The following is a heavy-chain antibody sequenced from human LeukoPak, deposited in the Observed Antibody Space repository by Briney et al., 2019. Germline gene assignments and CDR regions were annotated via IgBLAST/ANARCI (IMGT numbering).Heavy chain of an antibody. CDR2: INHSGST. V-gene: IGHV4-34*01. Sequence: SETLSLTCAVYGGSFSGYYWSWIRQPPGKGLEWIGEINHSGSTNYNPSLKSRVTISVDTSKNQFSLRLSSVTAADTAVYYCARTKYDYVWGSYRSPPSSFDYWGQGTLVTVSS. CDR1: GGSFSGYY. D-gene: IGHD3-16*02. CDR3: ARTKYDYVWGSYRSPPSSFDY. J-gene: IGHJ4*02.